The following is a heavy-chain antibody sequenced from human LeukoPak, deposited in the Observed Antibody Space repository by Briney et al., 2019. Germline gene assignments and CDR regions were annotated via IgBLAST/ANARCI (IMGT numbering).Heavy chain of an antibody. J-gene: IGHJ6*03. Sequence: GGSLRLSCAASGFTFSSYSMNWVRQAPGKGLEWVSSISSSSSYIYYADSVKGRFTIPRDNAKNSLYLQMNSLRAEDTAVYYCAREKYQQLWRAMDVWGKGTTVTVSS. D-gene: IGHD2-2*01. CDR1: GFTFSSYS. CDR2: ISSSSSYI. CDR3: AREKYQQLWRAMDV. V-gene: IGHV3-21*01.